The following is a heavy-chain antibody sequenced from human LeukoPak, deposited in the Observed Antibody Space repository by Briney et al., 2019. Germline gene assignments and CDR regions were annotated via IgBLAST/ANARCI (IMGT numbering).Heavy chain of an antibody. CDR2: IYYSGST. D-gene: IGHD6-13*01. CDR1: GGSISSYY. CDR3: ARESGIAAAGTRIDY. J-gene: IGHJ4*02. Sequence: SETLSLTCTVPGGSISSYYWSWIRQPPGKGLEWIGYIYYSGSTNYNPSLKSRVTISVDTSKNQFSLKLSSVTAADTAVYYCARESGIAAAGTRIDYWGQGTLVTVSS. V-gene: IGHV4-59*01.